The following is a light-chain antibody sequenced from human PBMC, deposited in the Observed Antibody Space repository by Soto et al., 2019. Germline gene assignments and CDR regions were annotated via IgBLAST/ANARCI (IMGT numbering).Light chain of an antibody. CDR2: DAS. V-gene: IGKV1-5*01. Sequence: MTQSPSTLSASEGDRVTIACRASQSFRSWLACYQQKPGRAPKFLIYDASTLESGVPSRFSGSGSGTDFTLTISCLQSEDFATYYCQQYYSYPRTFGQGTMV. CDR1: QSFRSW. J-gene: IGKJ1*01. CDR3: QQYYSYPRT.